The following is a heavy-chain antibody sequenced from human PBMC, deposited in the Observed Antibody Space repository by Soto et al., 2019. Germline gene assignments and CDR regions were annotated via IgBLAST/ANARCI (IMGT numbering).Heavy chain of an antibody. J-gene: IGHJ5*02. CDR3: ARFIVVVVAATYYNWFDP. V-gene: IGHV4-4*02. Sequence: SETLSLTCAVSGGSISSSNWWSWVRQPPGKGLEWIGEIYHSGSTNYNPSLKSRVTTSVDKSKNQFSLKLSSVTAADTAVYYCARFIVVVVAATYYNWFDPWGQGTLVTVSS. CDR2: IYHSGST. CDR1: GGSISSSNW. D-gene: IGHD2-15*01.